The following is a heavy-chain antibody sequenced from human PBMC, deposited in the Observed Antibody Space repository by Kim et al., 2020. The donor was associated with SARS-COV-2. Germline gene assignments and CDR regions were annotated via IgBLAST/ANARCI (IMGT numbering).Heavy chain of an antibody. J-gene: IGHJ5*02. CDR3: ASRLWFGDINWFDP. CDR1: GGSISSSSYY. CDR2: IYYSGST. Sequence: SETLSLTCTVSGGSISSSSYYWGWIRQPPGKGLEWIGSIYYSGSTYYNPSLKSRVTISVDTSKNQFSLKLSSVTAADTAVYYCASRLWFGDINWFDPWGQGTLVTVSS. D-gene: IGHD3-10*01. V-gene: IGHV4-39*01.